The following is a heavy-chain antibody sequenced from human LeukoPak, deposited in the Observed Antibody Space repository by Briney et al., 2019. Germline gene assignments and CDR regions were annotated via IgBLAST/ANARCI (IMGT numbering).Heavy chain of an antibody. J-gene: IGHJ4*02. D-gene: IGHD4-17*01. CDR3: ARGTPVDY. V-gene: IGHV4-34*01. Sequence: SETLSLTCAVYGGSFSGYYWSWIREPPGKGGEWIGEINHSGSTNYNPSLKSRVTISVDTSKNQFSLKLSSVTAADTAVYYCARGTPVDYWGQGTLVTVSS. CDR2: INHSGST. CDR1: GGSFSGYY.